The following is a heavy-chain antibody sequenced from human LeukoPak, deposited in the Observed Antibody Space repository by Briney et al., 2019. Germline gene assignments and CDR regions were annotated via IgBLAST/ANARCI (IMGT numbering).Heavy chain of an antibody. J-gene: IGHJ4*02. CDR1: GFTFSSYG. V-gene: IGHV3-30*18. Sequence: GRSLRLSCAASGFTFSSYGMHWVRQAPGKGLEWVAVISYDGSNKYYADSVKGRFTISRDDSKNTLYLQMNSLRAEDTAVYYCAKDGGGSGYNWGQGTLVTVSS. D-gene: IGHD3-22*01. CDR2: ISYDGSNK. CDR3: AKDGGGSGYN.